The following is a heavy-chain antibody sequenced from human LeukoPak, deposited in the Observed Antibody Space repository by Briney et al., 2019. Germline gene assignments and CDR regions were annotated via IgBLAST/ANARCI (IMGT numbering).Heavy chain of an antibody. J-gene: IGHJ3*02. CDR2: ISGSGVST. Sequence: GGSLRLSCAASGFTFSSYAMTWVRQAPGKGLGWVSAISGSGVSTYYADSVKGRFTISRDNSKNTLYLQMYSLRVEDTAVYYCAKAYCGSSSCYTRDAFDMWGQGTMVTVSS. CDR1: GFTFSSYA. V-gene: IGHV3-23*01. CDR3: AKAYCGSSSCYTRDAFDM. D-gene: IGHD2-2*02.